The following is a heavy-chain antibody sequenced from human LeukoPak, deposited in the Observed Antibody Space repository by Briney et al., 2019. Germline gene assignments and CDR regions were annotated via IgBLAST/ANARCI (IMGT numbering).Heavy chain of an antibody. CDR3: ARANYYDSSGYYGYYYGMDV. V-gene: IGHV3-30-3*01. Sequence: GSLRLSCAASGFTLNPYAMHWVRQAPGKGLEWLGIMSYDGNTYYYADSVKGRFSISRDNSKNTLYLQMSSLRGEDTAVYYCARANYYDSSGYYGYYYGMDVWGQGTTVTVSS. CDR1: GFTLNPYA. J-gene: IGHJ6*02. CDR2: MSYDGNTY. D-gene: IGHD3-22*01.